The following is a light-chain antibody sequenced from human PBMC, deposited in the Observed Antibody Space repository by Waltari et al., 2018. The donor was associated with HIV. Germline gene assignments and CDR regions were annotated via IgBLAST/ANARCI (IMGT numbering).Light chain of an antibody. J-gene: IGLJ1*01. CDR1: SFNIGRNF. Sequence: QSVLTQPPSASGTPGQRVIISCSGSSFNIGRNFVSWYQQVPGTTPTLLSFRDNQRPSGVPDRFSGSKSGASASLAISGLRSEDEADYYCAAWDDSLRGSYVFGPGTKVTVL. CDR3: AAWDDSLRGSYV. CDR2: RDN. V-gene: IGLV1-47*01.